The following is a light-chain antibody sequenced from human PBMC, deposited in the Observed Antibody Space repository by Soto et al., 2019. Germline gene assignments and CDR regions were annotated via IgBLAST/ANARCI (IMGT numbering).Light chain of an antibody. CDR2: RAS. CDR1: QNIYSN. CDR3: QQYGSSGT. V-gene: IGKV3-20*01. Sequence: EIVMTQSPATLSVSPGERATLSFRASQNIYSNIAWYQQRPGQAPRLLIYRASTRATGIPDRFSGSGSGTDFTLTISRLEPEDSAVYYCQQYGSSGTFGQGTKVDIK. J-gene: IGKJ1*01.